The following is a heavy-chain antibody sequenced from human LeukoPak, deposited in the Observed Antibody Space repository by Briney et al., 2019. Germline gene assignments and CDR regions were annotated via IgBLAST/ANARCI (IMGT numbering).Heavy chain of an antibody. D-gene: IGHD2-21*01. CDR2: IRSNGETV. V-gene: IGHV3-23*01. CDR3: ARGVMAARLYYFDY. J-gene: IGHJ4*02. CDR1: GFTFSRIA. Sequence: GGSLRLSRAASGFTFSRIAMSWVRQAPGKGLEWVSAIRSNGETVYNADSVKGRFTISRDNSKNMLFLQMNSLRAEDTAVYYCARGVMAARLYYFDYWGRGILVTVSS.